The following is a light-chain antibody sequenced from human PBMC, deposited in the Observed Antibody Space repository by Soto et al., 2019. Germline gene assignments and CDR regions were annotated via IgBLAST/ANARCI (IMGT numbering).Light chain of an antibody. V-gene: IGLV1-40*01. CDR3: QSYDSTLNGWI. CDR1: SSNIGAGYD. CDR2: GNS. J-gene: IGLJ2*01. Sequence: QSALTQPPSVSGAPGQRVTISCTGSSSNIGAGYDVHWYQQLPGTAPKLLIFGNSNRPSGVPDRFSGSNSGTSASLAITGLQAEDEADYYGQSYDSTLNGWIFGGGTKLTVL.